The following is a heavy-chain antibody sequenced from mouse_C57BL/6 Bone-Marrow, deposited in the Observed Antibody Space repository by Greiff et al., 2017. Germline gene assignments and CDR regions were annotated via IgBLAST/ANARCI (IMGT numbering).Heavy chain of an antibody. CDR2: ISSGSSTI. J-gene: IGHJ4*01. Sequence: EVKLVESGGDLVKPGGSLKLSCAASGFTFSDYGMHWVRQAPEKGLEWVAYISSGSSTIYYADTVKGRFTIARDNANNTLFLQMTSLRSEDTAMYYCASASQAYDYAMDYWCQGTSVTVSS. CDR3: ASASQAYDYAMDY. D-gene: IGHD3-2*02. CDR1: GFTFSDYG. V-gene: IGHV5-17*01.